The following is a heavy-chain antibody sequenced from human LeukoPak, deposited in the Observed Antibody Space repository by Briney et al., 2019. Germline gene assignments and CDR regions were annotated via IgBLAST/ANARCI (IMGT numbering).Heavy chain of an antibody. Sequence: SETLSLTCTVSGGSISSYYWGWIRQPPGKGLEWIGYIYYSGSTNYKPSLKSRVTISVDTSKNQFSLKLSSVTAADTAVYYCARARYSGYVLGMDYMDVWGKGTPVTVSS. J-gene: IGHJ6*03. CDR3: ARARYSGYVLGMDYMDV. CDR1: GGSISSYY. V-gene: IGHV4-59*01. D-gene: IGHD5-12*01. CDR2: IYYSGST.